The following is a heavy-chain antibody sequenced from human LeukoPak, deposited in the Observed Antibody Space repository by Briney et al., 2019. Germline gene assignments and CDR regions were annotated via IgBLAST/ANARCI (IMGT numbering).Heavy chain of an antibody. J-gene: IGHJ5*02. CDR1: GGSISSYY. V-gene: IGHV4-59*01. D-gene: IGHD2-2*01. Sequence: SETLSLTCTVSGGSISSYYWSWIRQPPGKGLEWIGYIYYSGSTNYNPSLKSRVTISVDTSKNQFSPKLSSVTAADTAVYYCARVDRGYCSSTSCQPGDWFDPWGQGTLVTVSS. CDR3: ARVDRGYCSSTSCQPGDWFDP. CDR2: IYYSGST.